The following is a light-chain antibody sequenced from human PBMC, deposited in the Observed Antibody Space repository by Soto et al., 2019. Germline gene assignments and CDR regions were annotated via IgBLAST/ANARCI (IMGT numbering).Light chain of an antibody. V-gene: IGKV1-17*01. CDR2: GAS. CDR3: LQHNKYPWT. Sequence: DIPMTQSPSSLSASVGDRVTITCRSSLDIGRDLGGYQQRPGQAPKRLIYGASNLQADVPGRFSGSGSGARFTLTISSLQPEDFATYYCLQHNKYPWTFGPGTQVEIK. CDR1: LDIGRD. J-gene: IGKJ1*01.